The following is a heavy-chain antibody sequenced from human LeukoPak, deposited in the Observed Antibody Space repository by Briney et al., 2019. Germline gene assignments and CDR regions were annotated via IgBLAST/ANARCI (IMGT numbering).Heavy chain of an antibody. CDR1: GFTFSSYW. CDR2: IDSDGSST. CDR3: ARTTTVTAQYYYYGMDV. Sequence: PGGSLRLSCAASGFTFSSYWMHWVRQAPGKGLVWVSRIDSDGSSTSYADSVKGRFTISRDNAKNTLYLQMNSLRAEDTGVYYCARTTTVTAQYYYYGMDVWGQGTTVTVSS. D-gene: IGHD4-17*01. V-gene: IGHV3-74*01. J-gene: IGHJ6*02.